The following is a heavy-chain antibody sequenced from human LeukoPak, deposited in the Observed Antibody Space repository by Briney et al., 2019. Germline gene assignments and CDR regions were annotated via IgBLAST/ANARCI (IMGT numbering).Heavy chain of an antibody. Sequence: GGSLRLSCAASGFTFSSFWMNWVRQAPGKGLEWVANINEDGSEKYYVDSVKGRFTISRDNAKNSLYLQMNSLRAEDTAVYYCARRYYDNFDYWGQGTLVTVSS. CDR1: GFTFSSFW. J-gene: IGHJ4*02. CDR3: ARRYYDNFDY. V-gene: IGHV3-7*01. CDR2: INEDGSEK. D-gene: IGHD3-22*01.